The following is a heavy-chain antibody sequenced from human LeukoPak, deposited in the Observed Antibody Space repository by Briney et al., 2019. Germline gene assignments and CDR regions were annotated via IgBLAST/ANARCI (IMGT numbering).Heavy chain of an antibody. V-gene: IGHV4-39*01. CDR2: IYYSGNT. D-gene: IGHD3/OR15-3a*01. J-gene: IGHJ4*02. Sequence: SETLSLTCTVSGVSISSSNSYWGWIRQPPGKGLEWIGSIYYSGNTYCNASLKSQVSISIDTSKNQFSLKLTSVTAADTAVYYCARQTGSGLFILPGGQGTLVTVSS. CDR3: ARQTGSGLFILP. CDR1: GVSISSSNSY.